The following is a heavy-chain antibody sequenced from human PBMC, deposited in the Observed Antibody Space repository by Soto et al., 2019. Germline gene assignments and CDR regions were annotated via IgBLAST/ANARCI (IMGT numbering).Heavy chain of an antibody. D-gene: IGHD3-10*01. J-gene: IGHJ6*02. Sequence: QVQLVQSGAEVKKPGASVTVSGKTSGYTFSNYGINWVRQAPGQGLEWMGWISGYNGNTNYAQTVQGRVTMTTDTSTGTVYMELRSLKSDDTAIYYCSRFIMVGGWFDPNYYHGMDVWGQGTTVTVPS. CDR1: GYTFSNYG. CDR3: SRFIMVGGWFDPNYYHGMDV. CDR2: ISGYNGNT. V-gene: IGHV1-18*01.